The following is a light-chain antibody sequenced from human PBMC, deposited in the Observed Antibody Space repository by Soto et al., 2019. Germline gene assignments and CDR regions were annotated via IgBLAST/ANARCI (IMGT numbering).Light chain of an antibody. CDR3: QQRHNWPLT. J-gene: IGKJ4*01. CDR1: ETISTY. CDR2: DTS. V-gene: IGKV3-11*01. Sequence: EIVSTQSPATLSLSPGERATLSCRASETISTYVAWYQQKPGQAPRLFIYDTSKRATGIPARFSGSGSGTDFTLTISSLEPEDFAVYYCQQRHNWPLTFGGGTKVEIK.